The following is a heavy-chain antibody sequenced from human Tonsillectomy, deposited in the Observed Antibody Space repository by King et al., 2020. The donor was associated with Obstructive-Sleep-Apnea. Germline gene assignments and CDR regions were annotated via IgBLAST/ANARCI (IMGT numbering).Heavy chain of an antibody. CDR1: GGSISSSSYY. CDR2: IYYSGST. CDR3: ARAGSMDYYGSGSYYKFGY. D-gene: IGHD3-10*01. Sequence: QLQESGPGLVKPSETLSLTCTVSGGSISSSSYYWGWIRQPPGKGLEWIGSIYYSGSTYYNPSLNIRVTISVDTSKNQFSLKLSSVTAADTAVYYCARAGSMDYYGSGSYYKFGYWGQGTLVTVSS. V-gene: IGHV4-39*07. J-gene: IGHJ4*02.